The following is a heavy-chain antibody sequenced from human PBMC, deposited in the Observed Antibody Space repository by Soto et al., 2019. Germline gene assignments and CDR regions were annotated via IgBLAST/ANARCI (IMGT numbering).Heavy chain of an antibody. J-gene: IGHJ4*02. CDR1: GGSLSGATYS. CDR2: IFPSGTT. V-gene: IGHV4-30-2*01. Sequence: SETLSLTCGVSGGSLSGATYSWNWIRQPPGKGLEWIGYIFPSGTTYYNPSLKSRVTISIDVSKNQSSLSLRSLTAADTAAYYCARSREFDYWSQGTLVTVSS. CDR3: ARSREFDY.